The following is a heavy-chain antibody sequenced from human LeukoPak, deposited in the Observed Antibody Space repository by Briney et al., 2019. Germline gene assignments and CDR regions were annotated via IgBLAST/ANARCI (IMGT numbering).Heavy chain of an antibody. CDR2: ISGSGGST. D-gene: IGHD3-22*01. Sequence: GGSLRLSCAASGFTFSSYAMSWVRQAPGKGLEWVSAISGSGGSTYYADSVKGRFTISRDNAKNSLYLQMNSLRAEDTALYYCARVGDYYDSSGYSNYFDYWGQGTLVTVSS. V-gene: IGHV3-23*01. CDR3: ARVGDYYDSSGYSNYFDY. J-gene: IGHJ4*02. CDR1: GFTFSSYA.